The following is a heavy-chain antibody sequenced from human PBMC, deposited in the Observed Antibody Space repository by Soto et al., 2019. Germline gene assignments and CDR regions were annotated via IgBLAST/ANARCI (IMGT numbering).Heavy chain of an antibody. CDR3: ARGHYDFWSGQGEN. J-gene: IGHJ4*02. Sequence: EVQLVETGGGLIQPGGSLRLSCAASGFTVSSNYMSWVRQAPGKGLEWVSVIYSGGSAYYADSVKGRFTISRDNSKNTLYRQMNSLRAEDTAVYYCARGHYDFWSGQGENWGQGTLVTVSS. V-gene: IGHV3-53*02. D-gene: IGHD3-3*01. CDR1: GFTVSSNY. CDR2: IYSGGSA.